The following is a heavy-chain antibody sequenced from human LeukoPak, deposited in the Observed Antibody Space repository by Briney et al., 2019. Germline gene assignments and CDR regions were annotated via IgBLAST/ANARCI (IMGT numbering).Heavy chain of an antibody. Sequence: GGSLRLSCAASGFTFSRYGMHWVRQAPGKGLEWVAFIRYDGSNKYYADSVKGRFTISRDNSKNTLYLQMNSLRAEDTAVYYCAKDSTYSSPYYFDYWGQGTLVTVSS. J-gene: IGHJ4*02. CDR3: AKDSTYSSPYYFDY. D-gene: IGHD6-13*01. CDR1: GFTFSRYG. CDR2: IRYDGSNK. V-gene: IGHV3-30*02.